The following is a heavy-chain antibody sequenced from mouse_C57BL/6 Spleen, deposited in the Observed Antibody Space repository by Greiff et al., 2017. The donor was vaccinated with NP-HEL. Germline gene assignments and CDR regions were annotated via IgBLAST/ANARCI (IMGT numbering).Heavy chain of an antibody. J-gene: IGHJ4*01. V-gene: IGHV1-64*01. CDR2: LHPNSGST. Sequence: VQLQQPGAELVKPGASVKLSCKASGYTFTSYWMHWVQQRPGQGLEWIGMLHPNSGSTNYKSSSPAYMQLSSLTSEDSAVYYCARSGPYYGYAMDYWGQGTSVTVSS. CDR1: GYTFTSYW. CDR3: ARSGPYYGYAMDY. D-gene: IGHD1-1*01.